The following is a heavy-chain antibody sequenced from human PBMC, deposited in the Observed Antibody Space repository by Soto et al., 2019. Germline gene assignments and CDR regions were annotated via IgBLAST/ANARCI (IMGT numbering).Heavy chain of an antibody. CDR1: GFTFSSHG. V-gene: IGHV3-30*18. CDR3: AKDQTGLRFLEWLTAVDY. J-gene: IGHJ4*02. Sequence: QVQLVESGGGVVQPGRSLRLSCAASGFTFSSHGMHWVRQAPGKGLEWVAVISSDERNKYYGDSVKGRFTISRDNSKNTLYLHMNSLRIEDTSVYYCAKDQTGLRFLEWLTAVDYGGQGTVVSVSS. CDR2: ISSDERNK. D-gene: IGHD3-3*01.